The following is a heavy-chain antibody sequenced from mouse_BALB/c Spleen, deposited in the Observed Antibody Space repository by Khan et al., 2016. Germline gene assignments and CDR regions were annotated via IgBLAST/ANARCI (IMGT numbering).Heavy chain of an antibody. CDR2: ISCDGSN. V-gene: IGHV3-6*02. CDR3: ATDGNYEGFAY. Sequence: EVQLQESGPGLVKPSQSLYLSCSATGYSITSDYYWYWIRQSPRNILGWRGYISCDGSNNYNPSLKNRISLTRDTSKNQFFMKLNSVTTEDTATYCCATDGNYEGFAYWGQGTLVTVSA. J-gene: IGHJ3*01. CDR1: GYSITSDYY. D-gene: IGHD2-1*01.